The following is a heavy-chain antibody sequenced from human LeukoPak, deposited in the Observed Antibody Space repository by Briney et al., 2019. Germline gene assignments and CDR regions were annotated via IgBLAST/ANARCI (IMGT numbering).Heavy chain of an antibody. Sequence: GEALKISCKGSGYGFTSYWIGWVRRMPGKGRGWMGIIYPGDSDTRYSPSFQGQVTISADKSISTAYLQWSSLKASDTAMYYCARRGSYGFFDYWGQGTLVTVSS. CDR1: GYGFTSYW. CDR2: IYPGDSDT. J-gene: IGHJ4*02. CDR3: ARRGSYGFFDY. D-gene: IGHD5-18*01. V-gene: IGHV5-51*01.